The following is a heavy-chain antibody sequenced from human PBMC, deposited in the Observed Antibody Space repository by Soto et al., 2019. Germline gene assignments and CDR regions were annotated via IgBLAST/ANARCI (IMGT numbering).Heavy chain of an antibody. J-gene: IGHJ4*02. CDR1: GFTFSSYS. CDR3: AKKVNSGPGSQYFDY. Sequence: GGSLSLSCAASGFTFSSYSMSWVRQAPGKGLEWVSGFRTSGDGGTTYYADSVKGRFTISRDNSKNMLFLQMNSLRAEDTAIYYCAKKVNSGPGSQYFDYWGQGTQVTVSS. CDR2: FRTSGDGGTT. V-gene: IGHV3-23*01. D-gene: IGHD3-10*01.